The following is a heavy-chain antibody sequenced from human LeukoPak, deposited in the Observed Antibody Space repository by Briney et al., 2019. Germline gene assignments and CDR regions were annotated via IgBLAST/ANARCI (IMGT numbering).Heavy chain of an antibody. CDR2: ISYDGSNE. CDR1: GFTFSSYV. Sequence: PGGSLRLSCAASGFTFSSYVMHWVRQAPGKGLEWVAIISYDGSNEYYADSVKGRFTISRDNAKNSLYLQMNSLRAEDTAVYYCARMRGYYDSSGHLPLDYWGQGTLVTVSS. V-gene: IGHV3-30*04. J-gene: IGHJ4*02. CDR3: ARMRGYYDSSGHLPLDY. D-gene: IGHD3-22*01.